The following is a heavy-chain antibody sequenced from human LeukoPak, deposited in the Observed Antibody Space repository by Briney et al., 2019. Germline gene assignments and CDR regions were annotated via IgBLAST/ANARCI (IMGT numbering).Heavy chain of an antibody. Sequence: GGSLRLSCAASGFIFSDYYMTWIRQAPGKGLEWVSDISSSRSYTNYADSVKGRFTISRDNSKNTLNLQMNSLRAEDTALYYCARRISGASYAFDIWGQGTMVTVSS. V-gene: IGHV3-11*03. CDR1: GFIFSDYY. CDR3: ARRISGASYAFDI. CDR2: ISSSRSYT. J-gene: IGHJ3*02.